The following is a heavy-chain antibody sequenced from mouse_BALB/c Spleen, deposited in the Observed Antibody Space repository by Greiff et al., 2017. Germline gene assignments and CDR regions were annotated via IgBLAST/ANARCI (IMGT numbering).Heavy chain of an antibody. CDR2: IYPGDGDT. CDR3: AKAYYDYGGFAY. CDR1: GYAFSSSW. D-gene: IGHD2-4*01. Sequence: VQRVESGPELVKPGASVKISCKASGYAFSSSWMNWVKQRPGQGLEWIGRIYPGDGDTNYNGKFKGKATLTADKSSSTAYMQLSSLTSVDSAVYVCAKAYYDYGGFAYWGQGTRVTVSA. J-gene: IGHJ3*01. V-gene: IGHV1-82*01.